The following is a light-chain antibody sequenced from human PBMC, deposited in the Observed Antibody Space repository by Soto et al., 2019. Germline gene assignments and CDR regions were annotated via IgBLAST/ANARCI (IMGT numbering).Light chain of an antibody. J-gene: IGLJ2*01. CDR3: SSFAGNNNLV. Sequence: QSVLTQPPSASGSPGQSVTISCTGTSSDVGGYNHVSWYQQHPGKAPKLMISEVSKRPSGVPARFSGSKSGNTASLTLSGLQAEDEADYYCSSFAGNNNLVFGGGTQLTVL. CDR2: EVS. CDR1: SSDVGGYNH. V-gene: IGLV2-8*01.